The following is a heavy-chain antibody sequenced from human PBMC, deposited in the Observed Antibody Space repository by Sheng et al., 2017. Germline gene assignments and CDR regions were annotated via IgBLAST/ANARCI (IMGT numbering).Heavy chain of an antibody. CDR2: ISYDGSNK. CDR1: GFTFSSYA. D-gene: IGHD1-26*01. J-gene: IGHJ4*03. CDR3: ARDLVGSYLDY. Sequence: QVQLVESGGGVVQPGRSLRLSCAASGFTFSSYAMHWVRQAPGKGLEWVAVISYDGSNKYYADSVKGRFTISRDNSKNTLYLQMNSLRAEDTAVYYCARDLVGSYLDYWGQ. V-gene: IGHV3-30*01.